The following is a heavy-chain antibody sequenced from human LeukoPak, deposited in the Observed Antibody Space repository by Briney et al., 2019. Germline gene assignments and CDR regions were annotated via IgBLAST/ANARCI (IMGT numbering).Heavy chain of an antibody. V-gene: IGHV3-21*01. Sequence: PGGSLRLSCAASGFTFSSYSMNWVRQAPGKGLEWVSSISSSSSYIYYADSVKGRFTISRDNAKNSLYLQMNSLRAEDTAIYYCARDYSSGWYELPDYWGQGTLVTVSS. CDR3: ARDYSSGWYELPDY. J-gene: IGHJ4*02. CDR1: GFTFSSYS. CDR2: ISSSSSYI. D-gene: IGHD6-19*01.